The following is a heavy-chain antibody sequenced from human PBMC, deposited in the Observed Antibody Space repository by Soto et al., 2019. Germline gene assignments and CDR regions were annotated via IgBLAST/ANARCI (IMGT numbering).Heavy chain of an antibody. V-gene: IGHV3-21*06. Sequence: EVHLVESGGGLVKPGGSLRLSCAVSGFTFSSGTMNWVRQAPGKGLEWVSSISPSTSHIYYTDSVKGRFTISRDNAKNALFLQMNSLRAEDTAVYYCSGCSGGACHRNYGMDVWGQGTTVTVSS. CDR3: SGCSGGACHRNYGMDV. D-gene: IGHD2-15*01. CDR2: ISPSTSHI. J-gene: IGHJ6*02. CDR1: GFTFSSGT.